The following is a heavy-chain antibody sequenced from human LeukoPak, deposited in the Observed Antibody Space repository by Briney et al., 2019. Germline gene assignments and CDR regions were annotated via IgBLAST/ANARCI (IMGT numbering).Heavy chain of an antibody. CDR1: GFTFSSYW. J-gene: IGHJ3*02. Sequence: GGSLRLSCAASGFTFSSYWMHWVRQAPGKGLVWVSRINSDGSSTSYADSVKGRFTISRDNAKNTLYLQMNSLRAEDTAVYYCARDLYLAYYYDSSGNTDAFDIWGQGTMVTVSS. CDR2: INSDGSST. V-gene: IGHV3-74*01. D-gene: IGHD3-22*01. CDR3: ARDLYLAYYYDSSGNTDAFDI.